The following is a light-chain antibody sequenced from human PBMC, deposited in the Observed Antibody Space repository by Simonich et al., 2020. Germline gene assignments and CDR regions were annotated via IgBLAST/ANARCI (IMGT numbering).Light chain of an antibody. CDR2: LNSDGSH. V-gene: IGLV4-69*01. CDR1: SGHSSYA. CDR3: QTWGTGLWV. Sequence: QLVLTQSPSASASLGASVKLTCTLSSGHSSYALAWHQQQPEKGPRYLMKLNSDGSHSKGDGIPDRFSGSSSGAERYLTISSLQSEDEADYYCQTWGTGLWVFGGVTKLTVL. J-gene: IGLJ3*02.